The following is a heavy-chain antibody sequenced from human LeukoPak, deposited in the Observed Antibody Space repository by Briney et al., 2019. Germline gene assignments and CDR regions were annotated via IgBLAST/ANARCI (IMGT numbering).Heavy chain of an antibody. D-gene: IGHD2-2*01. CDR1: GVSFSGYY. CDR2: INHSGST. J-gene: IGHJ3*02. V-gene: IGHV4-34*01. CDR3: ATPWGGYCSSTSCPGCAFDI. Sequence: RPSETLSLTCAVYGVSFSGYYWSWIRQPPGKGLEWIGEINHSGSTNYNPSLKSRVTISVDTSKNQFSLKLSSVTAADPAVYYCATPWGGYCSSTSCPGCAFDIWGQGTMVTVSS.